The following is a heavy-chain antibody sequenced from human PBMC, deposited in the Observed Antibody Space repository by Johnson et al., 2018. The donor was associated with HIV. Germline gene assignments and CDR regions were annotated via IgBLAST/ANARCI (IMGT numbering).Heavy chain of an antibody. CDR3: AREATVTLLHQWAFDI. J-gene: IGHJ3*02. V-gene: IGHV3-66*01. CDR1: GLTVSTND. Sequence: EVQLVESGGGVVRPGESLRLSCAASGLTVSTNDINWVRQAPGKGLEWVAIIYSGGITYYADSVKGRLPISRDNSKNTLYLQMNSLRAEDTAVYYCAREATVTLLHQWAFDIWGQGTMVTVSS. D-gene: IGHD4-17*01. CDR2: IYSGGIT.